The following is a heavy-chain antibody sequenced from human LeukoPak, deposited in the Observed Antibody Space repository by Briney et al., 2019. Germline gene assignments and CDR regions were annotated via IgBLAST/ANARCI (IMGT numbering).Heavy chain of an antibody. V-gene: IGHV3-74*01. Sequence: GGSQTLSCGASIFSFYGFCELGLRQSPGRGGVWVSHINAGGTIAICADSVERLFNISRDNAKNTLYVKKKRLRDEDTAVSYCARELVSNGDYGYWGQGTLVTVS. CDR1: IFSFYGFC. D-gene: IGHD4-17*01. J-gene: IGHJ4*02. CDR3: ARELVSNGDYGY. CDR2: INAGGTIA.